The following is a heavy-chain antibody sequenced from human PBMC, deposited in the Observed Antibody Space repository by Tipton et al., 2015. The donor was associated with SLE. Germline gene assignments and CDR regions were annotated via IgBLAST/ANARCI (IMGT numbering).Heavy chain of an antibody. J-gene: IGHJ4*02. CDR1: GFIFSSYG. V-gene: IGHV3-30*02. Sequence: SLRLSCAASGFIFSSYGMHWVRQAPGKGLEWVAFMRYVGSNTLYADSVKGRFTISRDNSKNMLYLEMSSLRAEDTAIYYCAKDRELAVEYYFDYWGQGTLVTVSS. CDR2: MRYVGSNT. D-gene: IGHD2-15*01. CDR3: AKDRELAVEYYFDY.